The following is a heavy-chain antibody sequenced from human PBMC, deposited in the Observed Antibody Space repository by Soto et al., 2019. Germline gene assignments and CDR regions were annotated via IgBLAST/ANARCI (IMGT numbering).Heavy chain of an antibody. CDR2: IYHSGST. CDR3: ARDSRRYFDWFQTEFDY. V-gene: IGHV4-4*02. Sequence: LTCAVSGGSISSSNWWSWVRQPPGKGLEWIGEIYHSGSTNYNPSLKSRVTISVDKSKNQFSLKLSSVTAADTAVYYCARDSRRYFDWFQTEFDYWGQGTLVTVSS. J-gene: IGHJ4*02. CDR1: GGSISSSNW. D-gene: IGHD3-9*01.